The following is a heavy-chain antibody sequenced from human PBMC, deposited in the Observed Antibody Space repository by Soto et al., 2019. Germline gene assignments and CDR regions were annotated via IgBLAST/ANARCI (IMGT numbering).Heavy chain of an antibody. CDR1: GASISSGGYY. J-gene: IGHJ6*02. D-gene: IGHD2-21*01. CDR3: AASCVGCGGFNYYGMDV. Sequence: SETLSLTCSVSGASISSGGYYWNWIRQDPGKGLEWIGYIYYSGTTYYNPSLKSRVTISVDTSKNQFSLKLSSVTAADTAVYYCAASCVGCGGFNYYGMDVWGQGTTVTVSS. V-gene: IGHV4-31*03. CDR2: IYYSGTT.